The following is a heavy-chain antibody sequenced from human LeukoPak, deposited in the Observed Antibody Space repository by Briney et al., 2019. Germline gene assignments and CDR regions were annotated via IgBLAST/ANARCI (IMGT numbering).Heavy chain of an antibody. CDR1: GGSISSYY. Sequence: SETLSLTCTVSGGSISSYYWSWIRQPPGKGLEWIGYIYYSGSTNYNPSLKSRVTISVDTSKNQFSLKLSSVTAADTAVYYCTRDLSSSSYNWFDPWGQGTLVTVSS. D-gene: IGHD6-6*01. V-gene: IGHV4-59*01. CDR2: IYYSGST. CDR3: TRDLSSSSYNWFDP. J-gene: IGHJ5*02.